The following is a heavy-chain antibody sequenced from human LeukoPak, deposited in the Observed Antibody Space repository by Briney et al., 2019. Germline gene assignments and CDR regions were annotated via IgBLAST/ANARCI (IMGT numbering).Heavy chain of an antibody. Sequence: SSETLSLICAVYGGPFCGYYWSWIRQRPGKGRVWIGEINHRGSTNYHPSLKSRVPILVDTSKNQFSLKLTSVTAADTAVYYCARKGPGGSGCHDYWGQGTLVTVSS. J-gene: IGHJ4*02. CDR2: INHRGST. CDR3: ARKGPGGSGCHDY. CDR1: GGPFCGYY. V-gene: IGHV4-34*01. D-gene: IGHD2-15*01.